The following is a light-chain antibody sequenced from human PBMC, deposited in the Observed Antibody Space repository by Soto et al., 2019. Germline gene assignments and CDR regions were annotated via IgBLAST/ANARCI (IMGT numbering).Light chain of an antibody. CDR3: HQRQSWPRT. CDR2: GAS. V-gene: IGKV3-20*01. J-gene: IGKJ1*01. Sequence: EVVLTPSPGPLSLSPEERVTLACRASKSVSNYVAWYQQKSGQPPRLLIYGASSRASGIPDRFSGSGSGTDFTLTISRVEPEDFALYYGHQRQSWPRTFGQGTKVDIK. CDR1: KSVSNY.